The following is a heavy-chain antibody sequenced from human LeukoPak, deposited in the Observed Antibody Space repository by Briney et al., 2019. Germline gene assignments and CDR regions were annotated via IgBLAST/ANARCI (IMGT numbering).Heavy chain of an antibody. CDR2: IKSKTDGVTT. V-gene: IGHV3-15*01. Sequence: PGGSLRLXCAASGFTFSNAWMSWVRQAPGKGLEWVGRIKSKTDGVTTDYAAPVKGRFTISRDDSKNTLYLQMNSLKTEDTAVYYCTTSDYVWGSYRYYYYMDVWGEGTTVTVSS. CDR3: TTSDYVWGSYRYYYYMDV. D-gene: IGHD3-16*02. J-gene: IGHJ6*03. CDR1: GFTFSNAW.